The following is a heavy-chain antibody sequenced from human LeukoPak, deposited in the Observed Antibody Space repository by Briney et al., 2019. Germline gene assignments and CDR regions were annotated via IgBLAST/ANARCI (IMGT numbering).Heavy chain of an antibody. CDR2: ISSSSSYM. CDR1: GFTFSSPT. Sequence: GRSLRLSCVVSGFTFSSPTMNWVRQAPGRGLEWVSSISSSSSYMYYADSVKGRFTVSRDNAKNSLYLQMNSLRAEDTAVYYCARVLYSSRSHDYWGQGTLVTVSS. J-gene: IGHJ4*02. CDR3: ARVLYSSRSHDY. D-gene: IGHD6-13*01. V-gene: IGHV3-21*01.